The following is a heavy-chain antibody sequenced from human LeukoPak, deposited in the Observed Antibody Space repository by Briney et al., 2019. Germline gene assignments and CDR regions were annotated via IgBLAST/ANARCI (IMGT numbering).Heavy chain of an antibody. Sequence: PGGSLRLSCAASGFTFSTFRVNWVRQAPGKGLEWVAVIWYDGTNTYYADSVKGRFTISRDNSKNTLYLQMNSLRAEDTAVYYCARDFCSGGSCYPDAFDIWGQGTMVTVSS. D-gene: IGHD2-15*01. V-gene: IGHV3-33*08. J-gene: IGHJ3*02. CDR2: IWYDGTNT. CDR1: GFTFSTFR. CDR3: ARDFCSGGSCYPDAFDI.